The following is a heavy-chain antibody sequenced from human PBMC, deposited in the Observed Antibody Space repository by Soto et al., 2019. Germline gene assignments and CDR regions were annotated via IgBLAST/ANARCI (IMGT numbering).Heavy chain of an antibody. CDR3: ARSYGSGSHVPDLDY. V-gene: IGHV4-31*03. J-gene: IGHJ4*02. Sequence: QVQLQESGPGLVKPSQTLSLTCTVSGASISSGAYYWTWIRQHPGKGLEWIGYIYKTGNTLFNPSLKSRLIISLEPSKNQFSLRLSSVTAADTAVYYCARSYGSGSHVPDLDYWGQGTLVTVSS. CDR2: IYKTGNT. CDR1: GASISSGAYY. D-gene: IGHD3-10*01.